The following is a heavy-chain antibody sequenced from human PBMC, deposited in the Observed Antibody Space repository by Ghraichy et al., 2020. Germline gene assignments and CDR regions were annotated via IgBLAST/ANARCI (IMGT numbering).Heavy chain of an antibody. V-gene: IGHV1-46*01. D-gene: IGHD2-2*01. CDR2: INPSGGGT. CDR3: ARADYCSSTSCYGHY. CDR1: GYTFITYY. J-gene: IGHJ4*02. Sequence: ASVKVSCKASGYTFITYYMHWVRQAPGPGLEWMGIINPSGGGTSYAQKFQGRVTMTRDTSTSTVYMELSSLRSEDTAVYYCARADYCSSTSCYGHYWGQGTLVTVSS.